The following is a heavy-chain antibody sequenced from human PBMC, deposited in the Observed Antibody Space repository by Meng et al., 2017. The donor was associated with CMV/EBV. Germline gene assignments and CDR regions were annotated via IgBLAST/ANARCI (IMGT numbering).Heavy chain of an antibody. J-gene: IGHJ4*02. Sequence: GGPLRLSCAASGFTFSSYGMHWVRQAPGQGLEWVAFIRYDGSNKYYANSVKGRFTISRANSKNTLYLQMNSLRAEDTAVYYCAKGHKWLLQPSDYFDYWGQGTLVTVSS. CDR1: GFTFSSYG. CDR2: IRYDGSNK. D-gene: IGHD3-22*01. V-gene: IGHV3-30*02. CDR3: AKGHKWLLQPSDYFDY.